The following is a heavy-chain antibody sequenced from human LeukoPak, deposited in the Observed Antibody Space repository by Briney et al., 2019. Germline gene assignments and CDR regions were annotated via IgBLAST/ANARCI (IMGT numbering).Heavy chain of an antibody. D-gene: IGHD5-18*01. CDR3: ARVRGYSYDSSDFDY. CDR1: GGSISSYY. Sequence: SETLSLTCTVSGGSISSYYWSWIRQPPGKGLAWIGKIYYSGNTNYNPSLKSRVTISVDTSKNQFSLKLSSVTAADTAVYYCARVRGYSYDSSDFDYWGQGTLVTVSS. J-gene: IGHJ4*02. CDR2: IYYSGNT. V-gene: IGHV4-59*01.